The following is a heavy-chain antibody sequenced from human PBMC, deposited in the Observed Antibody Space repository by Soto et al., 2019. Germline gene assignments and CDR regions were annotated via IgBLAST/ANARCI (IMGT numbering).Heavy chain of an antibody. CDR2: MNPNSGNT. J-gene: IGHJ4*02. V-gene: IGHV1-8*01. D-gene: IGHD5-12*01. CDR1: GYTFTSYD. CDR3: ARVRPDSGYDYGWELDY. Sequence: ASVKVSCKASGYTFTSYDINWVRQATGQGLEWMGWMNPNSGNTGYAQKFQGRVTMTRNTSISTAYMELSSLRSEDTAVYYCARVRPDSGYDYGWELDYWGQGTLVTGSS.